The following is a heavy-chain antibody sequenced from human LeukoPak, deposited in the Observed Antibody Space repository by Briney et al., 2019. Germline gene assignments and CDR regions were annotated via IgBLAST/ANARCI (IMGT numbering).Heavy chain of an antibody. CDR3: ARVRRYSQYESSGYYADS. CDR1: GFTFSGYA. D-gene: IGHD3-22*01. Sequence: GGSLRLSCAASGFTFSGYAMSWVRQSPGKGLEWVSSISPRAGTLYYKDSVKGRFTISRDNSKDTLYLQMNSLKIEDTATYYCARVRRYSQYESSGYYADSWGQGTLVTVSS. J-gene: IGHJ5*01. V-gene: IGHV3-23*01. CDR2: ISPRAGTL.